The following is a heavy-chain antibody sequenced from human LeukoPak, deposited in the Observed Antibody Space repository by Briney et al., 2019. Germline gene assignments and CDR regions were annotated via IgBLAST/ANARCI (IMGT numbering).Heavy chain of an antibody. CDR1: GFTFSSYA. Sequence: GGSLRLSCAASGFTFSSYAMSWVRQAPGKGLEWVSAISGSDGSTYYADSVKGRFTISRDNSKNTLYLQMNSLRAEDTAVYYCAKGVVATGSQFDYWGQGTLVTVSS. V-gene: IGHV3-23*01. CDR3: AKGVVATGSQFDY. CDR2: ISGSDGST. J-gene: IGHJ4*02. D-gene: IGHD5-12*01.